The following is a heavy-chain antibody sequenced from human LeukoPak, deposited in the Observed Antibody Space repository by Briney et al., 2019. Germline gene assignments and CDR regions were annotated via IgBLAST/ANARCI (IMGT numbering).Heavy chain of an antibody. Sequence: ASVKVSCKASGYTFTGYYMHWVRQAPGQGLEWMGWINPNSGGTNYAQKFQGRVTMTRDTSISTAYMELSRLRSDDTAVYYCAREIKCASCYPKNNWFDPWGQGTLVTVSS. CDR3: AREIKCASCYPKNNWFDP. D-gene: IGHD2-2*01. CDR2: INPNSGGT. V-gene: IGHV1-2*02. J-gene: IGHJ5*02. CDR1: GYTFTGYY.